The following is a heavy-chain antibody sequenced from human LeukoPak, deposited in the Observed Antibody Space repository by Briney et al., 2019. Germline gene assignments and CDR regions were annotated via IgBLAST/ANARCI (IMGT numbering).Heavy chain of an antibody. V-gene: IGHV3-9*01. Sequence: GGSLRLSCAASGFTFDDYAMHWVRQAPGKDLEWVSGISWNSGSIGYADSVKGRFTISRDNAKNSLYLQMNSLRAEDTALYYCAKALYGSGSYWSPFDYWGQGTLVTVSS. D-gene: IGHD3-10*01. CDR1: GFTFDDYA. CDR2: ISWNSGSI. J-gene: IGHJ4*02. CDR3: AKALYGSGSYWSPFDY.